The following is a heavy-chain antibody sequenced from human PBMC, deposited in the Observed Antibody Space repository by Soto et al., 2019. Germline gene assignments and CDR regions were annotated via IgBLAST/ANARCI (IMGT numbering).Heavy chain of an antibody. CDR1: GFTFSIHA. V-gene: IGHV3-48*02. D-gene: IGHD3-16*01. Sequence: EVQLVESGGWLVQPGGSLKLSCAVSGFTFSIHAMTWVRQAPGKGLEWVAYIHGTRSIIYYADSVKGRFTISRDNAKNSLYLQMDSLRDEDTALYYCARDARNADYDYWGQGTLVTVSS. CDR3: ARDARNADYDY. CDR2: IHGTRSII. J-gene: IGHJ4*02.